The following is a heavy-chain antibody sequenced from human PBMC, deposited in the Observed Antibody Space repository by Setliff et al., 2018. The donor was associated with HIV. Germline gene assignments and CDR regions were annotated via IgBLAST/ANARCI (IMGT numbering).Heavy chain of an antibody. D-gene: IGHD1-7*01. CDR3: ARHRSGNWYYFGFDP. V-gene: IGHV4-59*08. CDR2: LHYSVSS. Sequence: SETLSLTCTVSGGSISSSSCSWIRQPPGKGLEWIGYLHYSVSSNYNPSLKSRVTISVDTSKNQCSLKLSSVTVADTAVYYCARHRSGNWYYFGFDPWGQGTLVTVSS. J-gene: IGHJ5*02. CDR1: GGSISSSS.